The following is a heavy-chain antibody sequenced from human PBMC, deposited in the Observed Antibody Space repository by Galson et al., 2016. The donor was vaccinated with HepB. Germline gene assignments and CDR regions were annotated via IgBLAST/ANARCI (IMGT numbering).Heavy chain of an antibody. V-gene: IGHV5-51*01. CDR1: GYSFISYW. CDR2: VYGADSES. J-gene: IGHJ4*02. D-gene: IGHD5-12*01. Sequence: QSGAEVKKPGESLKISCKGSGYSFISYWIAWVRQKPGKGLEWMGMVYGADSESRYSPSFQGQVSISADKSITTAYLQWSSLKASDTAIYYCARLGGYIGHDGMSNYWGQGTLVTVSP. CDR3: ARLGGYIGHDGMSNY.